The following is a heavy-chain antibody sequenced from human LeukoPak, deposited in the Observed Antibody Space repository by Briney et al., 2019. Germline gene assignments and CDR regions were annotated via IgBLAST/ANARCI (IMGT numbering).Heavy chain of an antibody. J-gene: IGHJ6*03. V-gene: IGHV3-30*02. CDR3: AKDRDRTYYYYYMDV. Sequence: PGGSLRLSCAASGFTFSSYSMHWVRQAPGKGLEWVAFTRFDGSYKYYADSVKGRFTISRDNSNNTLYLQMNSLRAEDTAVYYCAKDRDRTYYYYYMDVWGKGTTVTISS. D-gene: IGHD3-10*01. CDR1: GFTFSSYS. CDR2: TRFDGSYK.